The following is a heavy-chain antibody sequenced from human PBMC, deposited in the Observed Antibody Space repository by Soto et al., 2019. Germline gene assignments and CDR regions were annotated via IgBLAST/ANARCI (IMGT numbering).Heavy chain of an antibody. J-gene: IGHJ6*02. V-gene: IGHV4-59*01. Sequence: AETLSLTCTVSGAFIRGYYWTWIRQPPGKGLELIGSIYYSGSTRYNPSLKSRVTISVDMSKNQFSLKLSSVIAADTAVYYCARAYGGFDNGLDVWGQGTAVTVSS. CDR3: ARAYGGFDNGLDV. CDR1: GAFIRGYY. CDR2: IYYSGST. D-gene: IGHD5-12*01.